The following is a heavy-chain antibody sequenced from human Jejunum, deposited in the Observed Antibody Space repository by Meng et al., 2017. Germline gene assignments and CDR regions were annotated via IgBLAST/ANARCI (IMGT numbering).Heavy chain of an antibody. Sequence: GESLKISCAVSGFTFSDYWMHWVRQVTGKGLVWVARINGDGTTTNYADFAKGRFTISRDNAKNRLYLLMSSLRVDDTAVYYCVRRLADVGTFDYWGQGTLVTVSS. CDR2: INGDGTTT. J-gene: IGHJ4*02. D-gene: IGHD3-3*02. CDR3: VRRLADVGTFDY. CDR1: GFTFSDYW. V-gene: IGHV3-74*01.